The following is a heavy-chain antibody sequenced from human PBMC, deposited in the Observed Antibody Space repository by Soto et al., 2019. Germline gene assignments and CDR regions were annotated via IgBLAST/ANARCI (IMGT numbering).Heavy chain of an antibody. Sequence: ASVKVSCKASGYTFTSYYMHWVRQAPGQGLEWMGIINPSGGSTSYAQKFQGRVTMTRDTSTSTVYMELSSLRSEDTAVYYCARDLDTTGTLTYYFYGMDVWGQGTTVTVSS. J-gene: IGHJ6*02. D-gene: IGHD4-17*01. V-gene: IGHV1-46*01. CDR2: INPSGGST. CDR3: ARDLDTTGTLTYYFYGMDV. CDR1: GYTFTSYY.